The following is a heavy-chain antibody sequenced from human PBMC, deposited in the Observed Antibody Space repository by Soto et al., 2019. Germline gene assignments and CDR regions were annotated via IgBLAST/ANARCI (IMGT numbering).Heavy chain of an antibody. J-gene: IGHJ4*02. Sequence: QVQLVQSGAEVKKPGASVKVSCKASGYTFTSYGISWVRQAPGQGLEWMGWISGYNGNTKYAQKLQGRVTMTTDTSPSTADMELRSLRYDDTAVYYCARDLGGQIVDYWGQGTLVTVSS. CDR3: ARDLGGQIVDY. CDR1: GYTFTSYG. CDR2: ISGYNGNT. V-gene: IGHV1-18*01. D-gene: IGHD1-26*01.